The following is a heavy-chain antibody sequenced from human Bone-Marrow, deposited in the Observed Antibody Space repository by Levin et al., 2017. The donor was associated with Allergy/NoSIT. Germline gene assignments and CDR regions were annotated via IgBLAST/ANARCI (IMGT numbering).Heavy chain of an antibody. V-gene: IGHV1-18*01. CDR3: ARVDYYDSSGYFSI. J-gene: IGHJ4*02. CDR1: GYTFSLYG. CDR2: ISSYNGNT. D-gene: IGHD3-22*01. Sequence: PRASVKVSCKASGYTFSLYGITWVLQAPGQGLEWMGWISSYNGNTDYAQNLQGRVTMTTDTSTSTVHMELRSLTSDDTAVYYCARVDYYDSSGYFSIWGQGTLVTVSS.